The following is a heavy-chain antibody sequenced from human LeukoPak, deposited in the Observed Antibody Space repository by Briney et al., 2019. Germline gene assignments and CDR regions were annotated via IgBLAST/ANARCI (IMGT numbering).Heavy chain of an antibody. CDR2: INPNSGGT. Sequence: ASVKVSCKASGYTFTGYYMHWVRQAPGQGLEWMGWINPNSGGTNYAQKFQGRVTMTSDTSISTAYMELNSLRSDDTAVYYCARGTYYDRSGYSGVRLFDYWGQGTLLTVSS. V-gene: IGHV1-2*02. CDR1: GYTFTGYY. CDR3: ARGTYYDRSGYSGVRLFDY. D-gene: IGHD3-22*01. J-gene: IGHJ4*02.